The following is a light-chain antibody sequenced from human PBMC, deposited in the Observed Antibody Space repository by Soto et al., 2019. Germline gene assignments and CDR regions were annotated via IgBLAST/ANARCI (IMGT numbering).Light chain of an antibody. J-gene: IGKJ1*01. CDR2: GAS. CDR3: QQYSIWRT. Sequence: EIMMMQSPATLSVSPGERATLSCRASQSVSSNLAWYQQKPGQAPRLLIYGASSRATGIPARFSGSGSGTEFTLTISSLQSEDFAVYYCQQYSIWRTFGQGTKVDI. CDR1: QSVSSN. V-gene: IGKV3D-15*01.